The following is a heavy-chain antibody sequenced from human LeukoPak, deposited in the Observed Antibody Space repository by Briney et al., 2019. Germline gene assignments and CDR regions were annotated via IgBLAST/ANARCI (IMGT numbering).Heavy chain of an antibody. J-gene: IGHJ5*02. Sequence: SEPLSLTCAVSGYSISSGYYWGWIRQPPGKGLDWIGSIFHSGNTYYNPSLKSRVTISVDTSKNQFSLNLSSVTAADTAVYYCPRVWNRGWLDPWGQRTLVTVSS. V-gene: IGHV4-38-2*01. CDR3: PRVWNRGWLDP. CDR1: GYSISSGYY. CDR2: IFHSGNT. D-gene: IGHD7-27*01.